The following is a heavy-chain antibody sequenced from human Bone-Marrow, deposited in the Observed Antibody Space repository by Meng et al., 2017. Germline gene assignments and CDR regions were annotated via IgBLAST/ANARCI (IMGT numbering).Heavy chain of an antibody. CDR3: ARGPTGTDDWFDP. CDR2: IFSTGST. Sequence: LSCTVSGGSVSNYHWSWIRQSPGKGLEWIGYIFSTGSTNYNPSLKSRVTISIDTSKNQFPLKMYPVTAADTAVYHCARGPTGTDDWFDPWGQGTLVTVSS. CDR1: GGSVSNYH. V-gene: IGHV4-59*02. D-gene: IGHD1-1*01. J-gene: IGHJ5*02.